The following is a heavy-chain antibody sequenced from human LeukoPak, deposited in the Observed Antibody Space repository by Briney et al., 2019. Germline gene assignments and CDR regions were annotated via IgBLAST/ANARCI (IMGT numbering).Heavy chain of an antibody. V-gene: IGHV3-21*01. J-gene: IGHJ5*02. D-gene: IGHD1-26*01. CDR3: ARDSGSYEDVWFDP. Sequence: GGSLRLSCAASGFTFSSYSMNWVRQAPGKGLEWVSSISSSSSYIYYADSVKGRFTISRDNAKNSLYLQMNSLRAEDTAVYYCARDSGSYEDVWFDPWGQGTLVTVSS. CDR2: ISSSSSYI. CDR1: GFTFSSYS.